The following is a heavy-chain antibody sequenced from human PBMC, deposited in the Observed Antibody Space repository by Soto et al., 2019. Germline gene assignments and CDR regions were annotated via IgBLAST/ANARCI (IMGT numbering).Heavy chain of an antibody. CDR3: ARLQIEVAGTN. V-gene: IGHV1-2*02. CDR2: INANSGGT. J-gene: IGHJ4*02. D-gene: IGHD6-19*01. CDR1: WYIFSHNY. Sequence: ASATVSCKPSWYIFSHNYMHWGRQAPGQGLEWMGWINANSGGTTYAQKFQGRVTMTRDTSISTAYMELSSLSSEDTAIYYCARLQIEVAGTNWGQGTLVTVSS.